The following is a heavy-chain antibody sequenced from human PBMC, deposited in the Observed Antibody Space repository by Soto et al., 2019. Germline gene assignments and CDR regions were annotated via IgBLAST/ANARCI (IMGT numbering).Heavy chain of an antibody. D-gene: IGHD2-8*02. CDR2: IYHSGST. Sequence: QLQLQESGSGLVKPSQTLSLTCAVSGGSISSGGYSWTWIRQPPGKGLECIGYIYHSGSTYYNPSLKSRVTRAVDRSKNQFSLKLSSVTAADTAVYYCATVDCTGGSCYFDYWGQGTLVTVSS. CDR1: GGSISSGGYS. CDR3: ATVDCTGGSCYFDY. J-gene: IGHJ4*02. V-gene: IGHV4-30-2*01.